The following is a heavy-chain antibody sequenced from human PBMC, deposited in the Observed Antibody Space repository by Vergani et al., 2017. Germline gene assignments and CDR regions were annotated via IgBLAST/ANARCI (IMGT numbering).Heavy chain of an antibody. CDR2: IIAGYPST. D-gene: IGHD3-22*01. CDR1: GFTFSACP. CDR3: ARLSYDTTPYLQGGYDC. Sequence: EVQLLQSGGGVIQPGGSVRLSCEASGFTFSACPMTWVRQAPGKGLEWVSAIIAGYPSTYYADSVKGRFTISRDNSKNMLYLQMNSLRAEDTAVYYCARLSYDTTPYLQGGYDCWGQGTLVSVSS. V-gene: IGHV3-23*01. J-gene: IGHJ4*02.